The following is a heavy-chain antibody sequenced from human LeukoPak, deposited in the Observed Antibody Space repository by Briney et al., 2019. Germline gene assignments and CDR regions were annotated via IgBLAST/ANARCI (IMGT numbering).Heavy chain of an antibody. V-gene: IGHV5-51*01. CDR2: IHPGVSDT. Sequence: GESLKISCKGSGYSFTNYWIGWVRQMPGKGLEWMGIIHPGVSDTRYSPSFQGQVTISADKSISTAFLQWSSLKASDTAMYFCARLGDQLAYNWFDPWGQGTLVTVSS. CDR3: ARLGDQLAYNWFDP. CDR1: GYSFTNYW. D-gene: IGHD2-2*01. J-gene: IGHJ5*02.